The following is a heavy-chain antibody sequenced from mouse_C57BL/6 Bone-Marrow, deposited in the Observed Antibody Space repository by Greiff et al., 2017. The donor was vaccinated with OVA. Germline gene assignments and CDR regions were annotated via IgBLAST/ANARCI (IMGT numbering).Heavy chain of an antibody. D-gene: IGHD5-1-1*01. V-gene: IGHV1-15*01. CDR1: GYTFTSYW. Sequence: QVQLQQPGTELVKPGASVKLSCKASGYTFTSYWMHWVKQRPVHGLEWIGAIDPETGGTAYNQKFKGKAILTADKSSSTAYMELRSLTSEDSAVYYCTTYRYWGQGTTLTVSS. CDR3: TTYRY. J-gene: IGHJ2*01. CDR2: IDPETGGT.